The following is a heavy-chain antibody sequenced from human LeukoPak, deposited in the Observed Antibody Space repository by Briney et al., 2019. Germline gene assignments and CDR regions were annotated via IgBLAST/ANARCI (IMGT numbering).Heavy chain of an antibody. CDR3: ARVGAYSSSFSAFDY. D-gene: IGHD6-6*01. Sequence: SETLSLTCAVYGGSFSGYYWSWIRQPPGKGLEWIGEISHSGSTNYNPSLKSRVTISVDTSKNQFSLKLSSVTAADTAVYYCARVGAYSSSFSAFDYWGQGTLVTVSS. V-gene: IGHV4-34*01. J-gene: IGHJ4*02. CDR2: ISHSGST. CDR1: GGSFSGYY.